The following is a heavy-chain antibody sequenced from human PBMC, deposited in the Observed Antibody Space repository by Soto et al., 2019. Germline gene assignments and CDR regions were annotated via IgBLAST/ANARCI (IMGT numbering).Heavy chain of an antibody. CDR2: ISGSGGST. V-gene: IGHV3-23*01. Sequence: EVQLLESGGGLVQPGGSLRLSCAASGFTVSSYAMSWVRQAPGKGLEWVSAISGSGGSTYYADSVNGRFTISRDNSKNPLYPQMNSLRAEDTAVDYCAKSMVEASTDTTTFDYWGQGTLVTVSS. CDR3: AKSMVEASTDTTTFDY. J-gene: IGHJ4*02. CDR1: GFTVSSYA. D-gene: IGHD1-26*01.